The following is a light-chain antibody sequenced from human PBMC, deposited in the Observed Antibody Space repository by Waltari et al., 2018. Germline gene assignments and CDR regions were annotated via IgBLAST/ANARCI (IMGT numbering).Light chain of an antibody. J-gene: IGKJ4*01. CDR2: DAS. V-gene: IGKV3-11*01. CDR3: QQRSNWPPFT. Sequence: EIVLTQSPPTLSLSPGERATLSCRASQSVSSYLAWYQQKPGQPPSLRIYDASNRATGIPARFSGSGSGTDFTLNISSLEPEDFAVYYCQQRSNWPPFTFGGGTKVEIK. CDR1: QSVSSY.